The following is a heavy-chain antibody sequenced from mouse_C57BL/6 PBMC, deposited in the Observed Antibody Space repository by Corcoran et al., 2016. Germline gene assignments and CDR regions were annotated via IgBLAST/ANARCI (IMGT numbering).Heavy chain of an antibody. V-gene: IGHV9-3*01. J-gene: IGHJ2*01. Sequence: QIQLVQSGPELKKPGETVKISCKASGYTFTTYGMSWVKQAPGKGLKWMGWINTYSGVPTYADDFKGRFAFSLATSARTAYLQINNLKNEDTATYFCARRLTGYCYYWGQGTTLTVSS. D-gene: IGHD4-1*01. CDR2: INTYSGVP. CDR1: GYTFTTYG. CDR3: ARRLTGYCYY.